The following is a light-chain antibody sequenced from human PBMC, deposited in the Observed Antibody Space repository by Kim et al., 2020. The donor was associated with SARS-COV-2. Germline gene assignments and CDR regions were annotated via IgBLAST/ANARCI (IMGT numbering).Light chain of an antibody. CDR1: QSVSSN. Sequence: SPSPVSLSPGERATLSCRASQSVSSNLAWYQQKPGQAPRLLIYGASTRATGIPARFSGSGSGTDFTLTISSLQSEDFAVYYCQQYNTWPPYTFGQGTKLEI. CDR3: QQYNTWPPYT. V-gene: IGKV3-15*01. CDR2: GAS. J-gene: IGKJ2*01.